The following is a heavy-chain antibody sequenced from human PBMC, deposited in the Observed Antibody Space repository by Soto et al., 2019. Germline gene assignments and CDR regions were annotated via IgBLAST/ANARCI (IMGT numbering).Heavy chain of an antibody. CDR3: ARRIGKSDAF. J-gene: IGHJ4*01. Sequence: EVQLVESGGGLVQPGGSLRLSCAASGFTLSNYWMHWVRQTPGKGLEWVANINHDETEKYYADSVKGRFTISRDTAQNTLCLQMNSLRVEDTAVYFCARRIGKSDAFWGHGTLVTVSS. CDR1: GFTLSNYW. V-gene: IGHV3-7*01. CDR2: INHDETEK. D-gene: IGHD3-16*01.